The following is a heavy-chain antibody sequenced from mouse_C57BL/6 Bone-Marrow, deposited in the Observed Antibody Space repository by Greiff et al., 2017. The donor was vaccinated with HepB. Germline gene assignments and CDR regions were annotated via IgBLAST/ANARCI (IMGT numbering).Heavy chain of an antibody. CDR3: ARSLGMSSSWYFDV. Sequence: VKLVESGPELVKPGASVKISCKASGYTFTDYYINWVKQRPGQGLEWIGWIFPGSGSTYYNEKFKGKATLTVDKSSSTAYMLLSSLTSEDSAVYFCARSLGMSSSWYFDVWGTGTTVTVSS. CDR2: IFPGSGST. CDR1: GYTFTDYY. V-gene: IGHV1-75*01. D-gene: IGHD3-1*01. J-gene: IGHJ1*03.